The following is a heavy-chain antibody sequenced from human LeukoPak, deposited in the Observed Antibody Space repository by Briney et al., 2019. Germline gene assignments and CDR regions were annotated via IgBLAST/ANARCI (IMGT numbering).Heavy chain of an antibody. CDR3: ARLKFYDSTGYSPGFYMDV. CDR1: GGAIISYY. CDR2: IYPTGNT. V-gene: IGHV4-4*07. Sequence: SETLSLTCSVSGGAIISYYWSWIRQPAGKGPEWIGRIYPTGNTDYNPSLKTRVTMSTDLSKKQFSLRLRSVTAADTAVYYCARLKFYDSTGYSPGFYMDVWGKGTAVTVSS. D-gene: IGHD3-22*01. J-gene: IGHJ6*03.